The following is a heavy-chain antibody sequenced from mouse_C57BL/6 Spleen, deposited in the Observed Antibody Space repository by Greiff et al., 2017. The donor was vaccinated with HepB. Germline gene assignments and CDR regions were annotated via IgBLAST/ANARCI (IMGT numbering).Heavy chain of an antibody. Sequence: VQLKQSGPELVKPGASVKMSCKASGYTFTDYNMHWVKQSHGKSLEWIGYINPNNGGTSYNQKFKGKATLTVNKSSSTAYMELRSLTSEDSAVYYCARGVLRLYFDYWGQGTTLTVSS. J-gene: IGHJ2*01. CDR3: ARGVLRLYFDY. D-gene: IGHD1-2*01. CDR1: GYTFTDYN. V-gene: IGHV1-22*01. CDR2: INPNNGGT.